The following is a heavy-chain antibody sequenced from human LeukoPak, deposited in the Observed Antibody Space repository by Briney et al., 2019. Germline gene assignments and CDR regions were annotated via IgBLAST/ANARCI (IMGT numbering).Heavy chain of an antibody. V-gene: IGHV3-7*03. CDR2: IKHDGSEK. CDR3: ATIYCSSGRCYYFDY. Sequence: GGSLRLSCADSGFTFSSYWMSWVRQAPGKGLEWVANIKHDGSEKYYVDSVKGRFTISSDNAKNSLYLQMNSPRAEDTAVYYCATIYCSSGRCYYFDYWGQGTLVTVSS. CDR1: GFTFSSYW. J-gene: IGHJ4*02. D-gene: IGHD2-15*01.